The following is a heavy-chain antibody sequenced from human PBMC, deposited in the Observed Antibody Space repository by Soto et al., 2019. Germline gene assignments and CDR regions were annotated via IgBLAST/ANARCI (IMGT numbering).Heavy chain of an antibody. CDR2: INPNSGGT. J-gene: IGHJ4*02. D-gene: IGHD6-13*01. CDR1: GGTFSSYA. Sequence: ASVKVSCTASGGTFSSYAISWVRQAPGQGLEWMGWINPNSGGTNYAQKFQGWVTMTRDTSISTAYMELSRLRSDDTAVYYCARVQSSSWLFDYWGQGTLVTVSS. V-gene: IGHV1-2*04. CDR3: ARVQSSSWLFDY.